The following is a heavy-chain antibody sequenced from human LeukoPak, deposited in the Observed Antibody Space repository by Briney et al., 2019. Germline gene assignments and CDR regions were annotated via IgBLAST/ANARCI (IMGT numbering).Heavy chain of an antibody. CDR2: IYYSGST. CDR3: ARGRPRPDY. Sequence: KSSETLSLTCTVSGGSISSSSYYWGWIRQPPGKGLEWIGSIYYSGSTYYNPSFKSRVTISVDTSKNQFSLKLSSVTAADTAVYYCARGRPRPDYWGQGTLVTVSS. V-gene: IGHV4-39*01. J-gene: IGHJ4*02. CDR1: GGSISSSSYY.